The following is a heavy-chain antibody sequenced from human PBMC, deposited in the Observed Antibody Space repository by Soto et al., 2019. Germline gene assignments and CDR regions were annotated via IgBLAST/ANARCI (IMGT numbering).Heavy chain of an antibody. V-gene: IGHV3-30*18. Sequence: RLSCAASGFTFSSYGMHWVRQAPGKGLEWVAVISYDGSNKYYADSVKGRFTISRDNSKNTLYLQMNRLTAEDTAVYYCAKDPHGSVLFDYWGQGTLVTVSS. CDR3: AKDPHGSVLFDY. J-gene: IGHJ4*02. CDR1: GFTFSSYG. CDR2: ISYDGSNK. D-gene: IGHD2-15*01.